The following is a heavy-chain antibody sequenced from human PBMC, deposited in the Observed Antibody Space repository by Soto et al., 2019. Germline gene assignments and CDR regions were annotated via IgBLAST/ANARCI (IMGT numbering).Heavy chain of an antibody. J-gene: IGHJ4*02. CDR1: GFTFTDYY. Sequence: QVQLVESGGDLVKPGGSLRLSCAASGFTFTDYYMSWLRQAPGQGLQWLSYISGSTDYLNYADSVKGRFTISRDNAKNLLYLQMTRLRADDTAVYYCARDLGLSSINYFDFWGQGTLVTGSS. CDR2: ISGSTDYL. CDR3: ARDLGLSSINYFDF. D-gene: IGHD3-16*01. V-gene: IGHV3-11*05.